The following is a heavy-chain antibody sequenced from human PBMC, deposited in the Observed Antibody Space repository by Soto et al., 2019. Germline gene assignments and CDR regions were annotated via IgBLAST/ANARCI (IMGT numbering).Heavy chain of an antibody. CDR1: GFTFSSYA. CDR2: ISYDGSNK. D-gene: IGHD2-2*01. Sequence: GGSLRLSCAASGFTFSSYAMHWVRQAPGKGLEWVAVISYDGSNKYYADSVKGRCTISRDNSKNTLYLQMNSLRAEDTAVYYCARGAIVVVPADTGGSEGIAAAGTLDYWGQGTLVTVSS. V-gene: IGHV3-30-3*01. CDR3: ARGAIVVVPADTGGSEGIAAAGTLDY. J-gene: IGHJ4*02.